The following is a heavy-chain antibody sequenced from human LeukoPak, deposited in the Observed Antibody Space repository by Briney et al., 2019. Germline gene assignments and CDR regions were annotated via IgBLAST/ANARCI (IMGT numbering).Heavy chain of an antibody. V-gene: IGHV3-11*04. CDR3: ARDSKAELLDY. D-gene: IGHD1-26*01. CDR2: ISSSGSTI. Sequence: RGSLRLSCAASGFTFSDYYMSWIRQAPGRGLEWVSYISSSGSTIYYADSVKGRFTISRDNAKNSLYLQMNSLRAEDTAVYYCARDSKAELLDYWGQGTLVTVSS. J-gene: IGHJ4*02. CDR1: GFTFSDYY.